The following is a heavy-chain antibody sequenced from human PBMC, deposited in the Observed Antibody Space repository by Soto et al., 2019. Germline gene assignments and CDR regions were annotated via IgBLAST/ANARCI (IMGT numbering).Heavy chain of an antibody. CDR1: GYTFTSYD. J-gene: IGHJ6*02. V-gene: IGHV1-8*01. D-gene: IGHD1-1*01. CDR2: MNPNSGNT. Sequence: ASVKVSCKASGYTFTSYDINWVRQATRQGLEWMGWMNPNSGNTGYAQKFQGRVTMTRNTSISTAYMELSSLRSEDTAVYYCARLQRAREVYYGMDVWGQGTTVTVSS. CDR3: ARLQRAREVYYGMDV.